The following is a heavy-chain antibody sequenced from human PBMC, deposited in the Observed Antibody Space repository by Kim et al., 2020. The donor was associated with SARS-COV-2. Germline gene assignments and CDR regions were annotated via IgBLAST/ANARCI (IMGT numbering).Heavy chain of an antibody. CDR1: GYTLTELS. CDR2: YDPDDGET. Sequence: ASVKVSCKVAGYTLTELSIHWVRQVPGAGLEWLGGYDPDDGETKYAQHFHGRVTMTEDTSTDTAYLELNSLTSEDTAVYYCAPHYIVVTTQPFEWWGQG. V-gene: IGHV1-24*01. J-gene: IGHJ4*02. D-gene: IGHD5-12*01. CDR3: APHYIVVTTQPFEW.